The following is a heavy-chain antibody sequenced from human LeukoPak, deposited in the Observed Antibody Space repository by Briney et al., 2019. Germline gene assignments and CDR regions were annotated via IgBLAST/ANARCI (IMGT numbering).Heavy chain of an antibody. D-gene: IGHD1-26*01. CDR1: GFTFSSYW. J-gene: IGHJ4*02. CDR2: INSXGSST. Sequence: GGSLRLSCGASGFTFSSYWIHXVRQAPGKGLXXVSRINSXGSSTSYXDSXXXXFTISXDNAKNTLYLQMDSLRAEDTAVYFCARTEYSGSYFDNWGQGTLVTVSS. V-gene: IGHV3-74*01. CDR3: ARTEYSGSYFDN.